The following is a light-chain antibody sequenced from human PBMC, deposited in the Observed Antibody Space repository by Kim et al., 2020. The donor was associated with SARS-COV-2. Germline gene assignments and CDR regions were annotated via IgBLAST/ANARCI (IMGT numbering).Light chain of an antibody. V-gene: IGKV3-20*01. J-gene: IGKJ1*01. CDR2: GAS. Sequence: ELVLTQSPGTLSLSPGERVTLSCRASQSVNSRYLAWYQQKPGQAPRLLVYGASSRATGIADRFSGSGSGTDFTLTISRLEAEDSAVYYCQQYCSSVWAFGQGTKVDIK. CDR1: QSVNSRY. CDR3: QQYCSSVWA.